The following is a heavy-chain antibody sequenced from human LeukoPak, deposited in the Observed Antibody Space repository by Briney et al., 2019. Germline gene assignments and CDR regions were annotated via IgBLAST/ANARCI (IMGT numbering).Heavy chain of an antibody. Sequence: ASVKVSCKVSGYTLTELSMHWVRQAPGKGLEWMGGFDPEDGETIYAQKFQGRVTMTEDTSTDTAYMELSSLRSEDTAVYYCARQGSSWYLNAFDIWGQGTMVTVSS. J-gene: IGHJ3*02. V-gene: IGHV1-24*01. CDR2: FDPEDGET. CDR3: ARQGSSWYLNAFDI. D-gene: IGHD6-13*01. CDR1: GYTLTELS.